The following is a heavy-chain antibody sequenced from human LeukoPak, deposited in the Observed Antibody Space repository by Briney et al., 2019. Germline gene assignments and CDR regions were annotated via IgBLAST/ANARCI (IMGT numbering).Heavy chain of an antibody. CDR3: ARHAIGGNSVFDY. D-gene: IGHD4-23*01. CDR1: GYSINSGYY. J-gene: IGHJ4*02. CDR2: IYHSGST. V-gene: IGHV4-38-2*01. Sequence: SETLSLTCAVSGYSINSGYYGGWIRQSPGKGLEWIGSIYHSGSTYYNPSPKSRVTMSVDTSKKQFSLKLTSVTAADTAVYYCARHAIGGNSVFDYWGQGTLVTVSS.